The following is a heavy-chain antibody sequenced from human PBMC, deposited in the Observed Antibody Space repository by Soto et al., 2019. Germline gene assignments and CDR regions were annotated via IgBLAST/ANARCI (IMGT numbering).Heavy chain of an antibody. CDR3: ASYFWSEVW. CDR1: GITLTPYA. Sequence: GGSLRLSCAASGITLTPYAMNWVRQAPGKGLEWISYISGSSSMIYYADSVKGRFTVSRDNAKNSLFLQMNSLRAEDTAVYYCASYFWSEVWWGQGTPVTVSS. V-gene: IGHV3-48*03. J-gene: IGHJ4*02. D-gene: IGHD3-3*01. CDR2: ISGSSSMI.